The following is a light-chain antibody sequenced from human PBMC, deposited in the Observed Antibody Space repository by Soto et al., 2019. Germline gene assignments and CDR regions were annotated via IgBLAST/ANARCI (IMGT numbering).Light chain of an antibody. Sequence: QSALTQPRSVSGSPGQSVTISCTGTSSDVGVYNYVSWYQQYPGKAPKIMIYDVSKRPSGVPDRFSGSKSDNTASLTISGLQAEDEADYYCCSYAGSYTFVFRIGTKVTVL. J-gene: IGLJ1*01. CDR1: SSDVGVYNY. CDR2: DVS. V-gene: IGLV2-11*01. CDR3: CSYAGSYTFV.